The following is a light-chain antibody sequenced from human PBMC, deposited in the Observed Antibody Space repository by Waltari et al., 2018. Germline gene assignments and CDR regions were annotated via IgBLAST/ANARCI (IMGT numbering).Light chain of an antibody. Sequence: DIQMTQSPSSVSASVGDSVTVTCRASQGLSGWLAWYQQKPGKAPKLLIFSTSRLQSGVPSRFSGSGSGADFTLTISNLQPEDIATYYCQQAYRFPLTFGGGTKVEIK. CDR1: QGLSGW. CDR3: QQAYRFPLT. CDR2: STS. J-gene: IGKJ4*01. V-gene: IGKV1-12*01.